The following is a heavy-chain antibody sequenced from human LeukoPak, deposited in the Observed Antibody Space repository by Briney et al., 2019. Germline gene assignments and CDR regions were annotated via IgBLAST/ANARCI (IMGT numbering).Heavy chain of an antibody. CDR1: GFTFSSYA. D-gene: IGHD3-10*01. CDR2: ISGSGGST. J-gene: IGHJ4*02. V-gene: IGHV3-23*01. Sequence: GGSLRLSCATSGFTFSSYAMSWVRQAPGKGLEWVSAISGSGGSTYYADSVKGRFTISRDNSKNTLYLQMNSLRAEDTAVYYCAKDISWFGESDYWGQGTLVTVSS. CDR3: AKDISWFGESDY.